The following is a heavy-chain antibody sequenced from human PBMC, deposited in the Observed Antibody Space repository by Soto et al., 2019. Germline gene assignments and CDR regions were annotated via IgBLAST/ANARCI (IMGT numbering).Heavy chain of an antibody. Sequence: GESLKISCKGSGYSFTSYWISWVRQMPGKGLEWMGRIDPRDSYTNYSPSFQGHVTISADKSISTAYLQWSSLKASDTAMYYCASPGLSQRGSWYPSDYYGMDVWGQGTTVTVSS. CDR1: GYSFTSYW. CDR3: ASPGLSQRGSWYPSDYYGMDV. D-gene: IGHD6-13*01. V-gene: IGHV5-10-1*01. J-gene: IGHJ6*02. CDR2: IDPRDSYT.